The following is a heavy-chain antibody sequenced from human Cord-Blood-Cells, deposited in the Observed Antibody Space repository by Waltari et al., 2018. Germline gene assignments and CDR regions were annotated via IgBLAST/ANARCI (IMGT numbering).Heavy chain of an antibody. CDR1: RSTFSSYA. J-gene: IGHJ4*02. CDR2: IIPIFGTA. CDR3: ARGSHYYDSSGYYDY. V-gene: IGHV1-69*01. Sequence: AVVTKTRCSVKVSCKASRSTFSSYAISWVRRAPGQGLEWMGGIIPIFGTANYAQKFQGRVTITADESTSTAYMELSSLRSEDTAVYYCARGSHYYDSSGYYDYWGQGTLVTVSS. D-gene: IGHD3-22*01.